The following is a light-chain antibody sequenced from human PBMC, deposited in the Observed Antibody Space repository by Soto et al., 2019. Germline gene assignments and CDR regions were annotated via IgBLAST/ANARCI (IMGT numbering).Light chain of an antibody. Sequence: DIQMTQSPSSLSASLGDRVTITFRASRTIDNYLNWYQQKPGRAPELLVYATSSLQSGVPSRFTGGGSGTHFTLTISGLQPEDFATYFCQQSYNTPITFGQGTRLE. V-gene: IGKV1-39*01. CDR1: RTIDNY. J-gene: IGKJ5*01. CDR2: ATS. CDR3: QQSYNTPIT.